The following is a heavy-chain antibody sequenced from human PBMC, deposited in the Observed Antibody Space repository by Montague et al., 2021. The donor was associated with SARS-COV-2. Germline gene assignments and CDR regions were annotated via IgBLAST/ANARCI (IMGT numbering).Heavy chain of an antibody. J-gene: IGHJ3*02. D-gene: IGHD3-22*01. Sequence: TLSLTCTVAGGSISSGGYYWSWIRQHPGKGLEWIGYIYYSGSTYYNPSLKSRVTISVDTSKNQFSLKLSSVTAADTAVYYCARVRITMIVVVDAFDIWGQGTMVTVSS. V-gene: IGHV4-31*03. CDR2: IYYSGST. CDR1: GGSISSGGYY. CDR3: ARVRITMIVVVDAFDI.